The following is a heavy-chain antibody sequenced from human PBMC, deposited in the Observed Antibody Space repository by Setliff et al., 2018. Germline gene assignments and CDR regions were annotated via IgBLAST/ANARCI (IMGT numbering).Heavy chain of an antibody. D-gene: IGHD2-15*01. V-gene: IGHV4-59*01. J-gene: IGHJ6*03. CDR1: SGSIINYY. Sequence: PSETLSLTCTVSSGSIINYYWSWIRQPPGRPLEWIGYIKYDGTTDYNPSLDSRVTMSVDTSKNQFSLKLKSVTAADTAMYYCARGCAAGACYSDYYYYMDVWQRDTVTVSS. CDR2: IKYDGTT. CDR3: ARGCAAGACYSDYYYYMDV.